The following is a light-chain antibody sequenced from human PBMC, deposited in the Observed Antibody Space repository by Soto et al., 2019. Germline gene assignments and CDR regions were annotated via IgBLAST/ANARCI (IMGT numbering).Light chain of an antibody. CDR3: QKYNSAPPT. CDR2: AAS. Sequence: DIQMTQSPSSLSASVGDRVTITYRASQGISNYLAWYQQKPGQVPKLLIYAASTLQSGVPSRFSGSGSGTDFTLTISSLQPEDVATYYCQKYNSAPPTFGQGTKVDIK. CDR1: QGISNY. J-gene: IGKJ1*01. V-gene: IGKV1-27*01.